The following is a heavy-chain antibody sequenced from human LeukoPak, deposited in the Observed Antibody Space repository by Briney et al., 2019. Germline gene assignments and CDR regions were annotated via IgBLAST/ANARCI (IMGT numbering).Heavy chain of an antibody. CDR1: GFTFSSYG. Sequence: GGSLRLSCAASGFTFSSYGMHWVRQAPGKGLEWVAVISYDGSNKYYADSVKGRYTISRDNSKNTLYLQMNSLRAEDTAVYYCAKDSGSYAFDYWGQGTLVTVSS. D-gene: IGHD1-26*01. CDR3: AKDSGSYAFDY. CDR2: ISYDGSNK. V-gene: IGHV3-30*18. J-gene: IGHJ4*02.